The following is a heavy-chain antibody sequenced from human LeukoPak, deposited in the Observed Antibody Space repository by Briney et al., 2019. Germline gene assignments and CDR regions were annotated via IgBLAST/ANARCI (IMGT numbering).Heavy chain of an antibody. CDR1: GGSINFYY. CDR2: IYSTGST. J-gene: IGHJ4*02. D-gene: IGHD6-13*01. V-gene: IGHV4-4*07. Sequence: PSETLSLTCTVSGGSINFYYWSWIRQPAGKGLEWIGRIYSTGSTNYSPSLKSRVTMSVDKSKNQFSLNLSSVTAADTAVYCCARGIADPYSFDSRGQGTLVTVSS. CDR3: ARGIADPYSFDS.